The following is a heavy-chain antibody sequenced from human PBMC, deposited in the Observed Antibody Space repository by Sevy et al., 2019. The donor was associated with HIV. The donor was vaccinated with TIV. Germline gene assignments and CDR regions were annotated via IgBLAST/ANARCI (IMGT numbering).Heavy chain of an antibody. CDR1: GFTFSDYA. CDR3: GRAQGYCVTNSCYAGSVNAFDI. V-gene: IGHV3-9*01. CDR2: ISWNSGAI. Sequence: GGSLRLSCAASGFTFSDYAMHWVRQVPGKGLEWVSGISWNSGAIGYAVSVKGGFTISRDNAKNSLYLQMNRLRGEDTAFYYCGRAQGYCVTNSCYAGSVNAFDIWGQGTMVTVSS. D-gene: IGHD2-2*01. J-gene: IGHJ3*02.